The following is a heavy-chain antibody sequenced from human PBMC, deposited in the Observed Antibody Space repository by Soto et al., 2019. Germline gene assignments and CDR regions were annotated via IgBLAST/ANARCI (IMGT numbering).Heavy chain of an antibody. CDR1: GSTFSSYA. Sequence: PGGSLRLSCAASGSTFSSYAMSWVRQAPGKGLEWVSVISGSGDSTYYADSVKGRFTISRDNSKNTLYLQMNSLRAEDTAVYYCARELAYGSGGNCYMEGAFDIWGQGTMVTVSS. D-gene: IGHD2-15*01. V-gene: IGHV3-23*01. J-gene: IGHJ3*02. CDR2: ISGSGDST. CDR3: ARELAYGSGGNCYMEGAFDI.